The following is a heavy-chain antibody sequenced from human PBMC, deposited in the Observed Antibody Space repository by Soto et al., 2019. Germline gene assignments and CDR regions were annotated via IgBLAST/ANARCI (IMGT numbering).Heavy chain of an antibody. CDR3: ARDPVAGTYFDY. D-gene: IGHD6-19*01. CDR1: GYTFTTYG. Sequence: QVQLVQSGAEVKKPGASVKVSCKASGYTFTTYGISWVRQAPGQGLEWMGWINAYNGNTNYAQKLQGRGTLTTDTSTRTAYMALRSLRSDDPAVYYCARDPVAGTYFDYWGQGTVVTVSS. CDR2: INAYNGNT. J-gene: IGHJ4*02. V-gene: IGHV1-18*01.